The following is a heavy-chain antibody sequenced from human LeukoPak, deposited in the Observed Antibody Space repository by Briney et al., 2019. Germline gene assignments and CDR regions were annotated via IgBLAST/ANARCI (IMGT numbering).Heavy chain of an antibody. V-gene: IGHV1-2*02. Sequence: WASVKVSCKAPGYTFTGYYMHWVRQAPGQGLEWMGWINPNSGGTNYAQKFQGRVTMTRDTSISTAYMELSRLRSEDTAVYYRARGVGHRGQEHSYVYYFDYWGQGPLVTVSS. D-gene: IGHD5-18*01. CDR1: GYTFTGYY. J-gene: IGHJ4*02. CDR2: INPNSGGT. CDR3: ARGVGHRGQEHSYVYYFDY.